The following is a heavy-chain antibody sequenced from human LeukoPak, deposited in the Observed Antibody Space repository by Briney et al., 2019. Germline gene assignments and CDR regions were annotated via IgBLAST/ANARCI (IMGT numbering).Heavy chain of an antibody. V-gene: IGHV3-66*02. CDR3: AQTTRSGSSLGYFDY. Sequence: GGSLRLSCAASGFNVSSNYMSWVRQAPGKGLEWVSVIYSGGSTYYADSVTGRLTISRDTSKNTVHLQMNSLRPEDTAMYYCAQTTRSGSSLGYFDYWGQGTLVTVSS. D-gene: IGHD1-1*01. J-gene: IGHJ4*02. CDR2: IYSGGST. CDR1: GFNVSSNY.